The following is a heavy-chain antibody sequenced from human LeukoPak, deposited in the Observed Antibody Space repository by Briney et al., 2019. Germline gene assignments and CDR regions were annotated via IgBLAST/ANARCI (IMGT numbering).Heavy chain of an antibody. J-gene: IGHJ4*02. V-gene: IGHV3-33*01. CDR2: IWFDGSIK. CDR1: GFTFSSYV. Sequence: GGSLRVSCAASGFTFSSYVMDWVRQAPGNGLEWVAVIWFDGSIKYYEDSVKGRFTISRDNSKNTLYLQMNDLRAEDTAVYYCARNRAARNYDYWGQGTLVTVSS. D-gene: IGHD6-6*01. CDR3: ARNRAARNYDY.